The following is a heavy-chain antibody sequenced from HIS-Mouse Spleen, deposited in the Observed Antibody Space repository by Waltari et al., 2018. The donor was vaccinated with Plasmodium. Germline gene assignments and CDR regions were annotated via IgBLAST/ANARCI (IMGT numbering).Heavy chain of an antibody. CDR2: ITWDDDN. CDR3: ARTTYSSSSAKYYYYGMDV. V-gene: IGHV2-70*15. Sequence: QVTLRESGPALVKPTQTLTLTCTFSGFSLSTSGMCVTWIRQPPGKALEWLVRITWDDDNYYRTTLKTRLTISKDTSKNQVVLTMTNMDPVDTATYYCARTTYSSSSAKYYYYGMDVWGQGTTVTVSS. CDR1: GFSLSTSGMC. J-gene: IGHJ6*02. D-gene: IGHD6-6*01.